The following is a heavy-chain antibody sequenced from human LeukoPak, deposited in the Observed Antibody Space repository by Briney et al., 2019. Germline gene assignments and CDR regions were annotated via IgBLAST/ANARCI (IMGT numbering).Heavy chain of an antibody. D-gene: IGHD3-22*01. J-gene: IGHJ4*02. CDR3: ARDPFTYDSSGYYAY. V-gene: IGHV3-9*01. CDR2: ISWNSGSI. CDR1: GFTFDDYA. Sequence: PGGSLRLSCAASGFTFDDYAMHWVRQAPGKGLEWVSGISWNSGSIGYADSVKGRFTISRDNAKNSLYLQMNSLRAEDTAVYYCARDPFTYDSSGYYAYWGQGTLVTVAS.